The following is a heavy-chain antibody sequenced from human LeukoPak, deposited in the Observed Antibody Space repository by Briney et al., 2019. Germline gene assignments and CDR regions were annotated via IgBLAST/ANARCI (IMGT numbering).Heavy chain of an antibody. Sequence: PSETLSLTCTVTGGSISSSSYYWGWIRQPPGKGLEWIGSIYYSGSTYYNPSLKSRVTISVDTSKNQFSLKLSSVTAADTAVYYCARGGSSGYSPYPEYFQHWGQGTLVTVSS. CDR2: IYYSGST. CDR3: ARGGSSGYSPYPEYFQH. D-gene: IGHD3-22*01. J-gene: IGHJ1*01. CDR1: GGSISSSSYY. V-gene: IGHV4-39*07.